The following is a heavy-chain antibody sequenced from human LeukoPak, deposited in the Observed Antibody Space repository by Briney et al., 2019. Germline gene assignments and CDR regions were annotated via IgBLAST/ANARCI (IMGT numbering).Heavy chain of an antibody. Sequence: SETLSPTCTVSGASISSYYWSWIRQPPGKGLEWIGDIYYSGSIKYNPSLKSRVTMSVDTSKNQFSLKLSSVTAADTAIYYCARENPSGYYNRPIDYWGQGTLVTVSS. CDR1: GASISSYY. CDR3: ARENPSGYYNRPIDY. CDR2: IYYSGSI. J-gene: IGHJ4*02. V-gene: IGHV4-59*01. D-gene: IGHD3-22*01.